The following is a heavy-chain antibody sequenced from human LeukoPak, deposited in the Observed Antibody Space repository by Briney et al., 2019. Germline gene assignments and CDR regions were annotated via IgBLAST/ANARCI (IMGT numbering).Heavy chain of an antibody. V-gene: IGHV3-30-3*01. CDR2: ISYDGSNK. D-gene: IGHD3-9*01. J-gene: IGHJ4*02. Sequence: GGSLRLSCAASGFTFSSYAMHWVRQAPGEGLEWVADISYDGSNKYYADSVKGRLTISRDNSKSTLYLQMNSLRAEDTATYYCARSPYYDILAGFYYYFDYWGQGTLVTVSS. CDR3: ARSPYYDILAGFYYYFDY. CDR1: GFTFSSYA.